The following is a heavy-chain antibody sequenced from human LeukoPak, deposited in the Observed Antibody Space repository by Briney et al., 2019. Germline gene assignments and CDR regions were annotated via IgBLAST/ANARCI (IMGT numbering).Heavy chain of an antibody. CDR3: ARAGDDIVVVPDDYGMDV. CDR1: GFTFSSYS. V-gene: IGHV3-21*01. D-gene: IGHD2-2*01. J-gene: IGHJ6*02. Sequence: GGSLRLSCAASGFTFSSYSMNWVRQATGKGLEWVSSISSSSSYIYYADSVKGRFTISRDNAKNSLYLQMNSLRAEDTAVYYRARAGDDIVVVPDDYGMDVWGQGTTVTVSS. CDR2: ISSSSSYI.